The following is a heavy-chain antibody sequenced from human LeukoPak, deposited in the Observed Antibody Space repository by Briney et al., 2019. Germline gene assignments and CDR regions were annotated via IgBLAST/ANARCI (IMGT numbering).Heavy chain of an antibody. V-gene: IGHV1-18*01. J-gene: IGHJ4*02. CDR1: GYTFTSYG. CDR3: ARALSSSSWYPGEDYIDY. D-gene: IGHD6-13*01. Sequence: ASVKVSCKASGYTFTSYGISWVRQAPGQGLEWMGWISAYNGNTNYAQKLQGRVTMTTDTSTSTAYMELRSLRSDDTAVYYCARALSSSSWYPGEDYIDYWGQGTLVTVSS. CDR2: ISAYNGNT.